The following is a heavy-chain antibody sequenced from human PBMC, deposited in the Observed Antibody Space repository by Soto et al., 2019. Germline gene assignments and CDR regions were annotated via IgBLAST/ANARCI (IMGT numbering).Heavy chain of an antibody. CDR2: IYYNGNT. Sequence: QVQLQESGPGLVKPSETLSLTCTVSGCSISTHYWSWIRQPPGKGLEWIGYIYYNGNTNYNPSIKSRVTMSVDTSKNQIYLKFSTVTAADTAVYYGTRANWYSEYWGQGTLVTVSS. CDR3: TRANWYSEY. D-gene: IGHD7-27*01. CDR1: GCSISTHY. V-gene: IGHV4-59*11. J-gene: IGHJ4*02.